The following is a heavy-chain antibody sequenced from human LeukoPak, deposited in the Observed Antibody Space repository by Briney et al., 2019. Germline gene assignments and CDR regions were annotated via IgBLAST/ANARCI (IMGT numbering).Heavy chain of an antibody. V-gene: IGHV1-18*01. CDR2: ISAYNGNT. CDR1: GYTFTSYG. D-gene: IGHD6-19*01. J-gene: IGHJ6*02. CDR3: ARGVLYGAGTLDYYYYGMDV. Sequence: GASVKVSCKASGYTFTSYGISWVRQAPGQGLEWMGWISAYNGNTNYAQKLQGRVSMTTDTSTSTAYMELRSLRSDDTAVYYCARGVLYGAGTLDYYYYGMDVWGQGTTVTVSS.